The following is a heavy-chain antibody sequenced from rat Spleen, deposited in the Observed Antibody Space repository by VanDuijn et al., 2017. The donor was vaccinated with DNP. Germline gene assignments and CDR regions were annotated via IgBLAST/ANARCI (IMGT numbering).Heavy chain of an antibody. Sequence: EVQLVETGGGLVQPGRSLKLSCVASGFTFSSYWMYWIRQAPGKGLEWVASINTDGGSTFYLDSVKGRFIFSRDNAENTAYLQMSSLRSEDTATYYCITFEGRNAWGQGTSVTVSS. CDR1: GFTFSSYW. CDR3: ITFEGRNA. D-gene: IGHD1-10*01. J-gene: IGHJ4*01. V-gene: IGHV5-58*01. CDR2: INTDGGST.